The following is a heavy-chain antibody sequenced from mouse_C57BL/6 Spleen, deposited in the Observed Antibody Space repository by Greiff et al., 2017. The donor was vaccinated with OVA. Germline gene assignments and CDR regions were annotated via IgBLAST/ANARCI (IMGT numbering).Heavy chain of an antibody. D-gene: IGHD2-2*01. V-gene: IGHV1-5*01. CDR2: IYPGNSDT. J-gene: IGHJ2*01. CDR1: GYTFTSYW. CDR3: TSFYGYDEGIDY. Sequence: EVQLQQSGTVLARPGASVKMSCKTSGYTFTSYWMHWVKQRPGQGLEWIGAIYPGNSDTSYNQKFKGKAKLTAVTSASTAYMELSSLTNEDSAVYYCTSFYGYDEGIDYWGQGTTLTVSS.